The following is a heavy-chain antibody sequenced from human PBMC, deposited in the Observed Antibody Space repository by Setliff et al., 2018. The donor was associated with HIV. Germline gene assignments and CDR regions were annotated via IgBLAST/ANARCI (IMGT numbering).Heavy chain of an antibody. J-gene: IGHJ4*02. V-gene: IGHV4-34*01. CDR3: AREIYGGNSRPFDY. D-gene: IGHD4-17*01. Sequence: SETLSLTCAVYGGSLSGFFWNWIRQPPGKGLEWIGEINHSGSTNYNPSLKSRVTISVDTSKNQFSLKLSSVTAADTAVYYCAREIYGGNSRPFDYWGQGTLVTVSS. CDR1: GGSLSGFF. CDR2: INHSGST.